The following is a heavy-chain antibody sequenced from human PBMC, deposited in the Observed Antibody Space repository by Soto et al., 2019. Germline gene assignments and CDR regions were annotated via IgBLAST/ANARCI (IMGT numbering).Heavy chain of an antibody. CDR3: AHFGRRPQPYYHGMDV. CDR1: GFTFSSYA. Sequence: WRPLRVSCAASGFTFSSYAMRWIRQAPWTGLEWVSAISGSGGSTYYADSVKGRFTISRDNSKNTLYLQMNSLRAEDTAVYYCAHFGRRPQPYYHGMDVSGQGSTVTASS. CDR2: ISGSGGST. D-gene: IGHD3-3*01. J-gene: IGHJ6*02. V-gene: IGHV3-23*01.